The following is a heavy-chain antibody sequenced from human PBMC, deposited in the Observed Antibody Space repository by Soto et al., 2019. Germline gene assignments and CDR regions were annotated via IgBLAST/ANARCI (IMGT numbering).Heavy chain of an antibody. CDR2: MNPNSGNT. V-gene: IGHV1-8*01. D-gene: IGHD5-18*01. CDR3: ARGRIQLWTYVGYYYYGMDV. J-gene: IGHJ6*02. Sequence: ASVKVSCKASGYTFTSYDINWVRQATGQGLEWMGWMNPNSGNTGYAQKFQGRVTMTRNTSISTAYMELSSLRSEDTAVYYCARGRIQLWTYVGYYYYGMDVWGQGTTVTAP. CDR1: GYTFTSYD.